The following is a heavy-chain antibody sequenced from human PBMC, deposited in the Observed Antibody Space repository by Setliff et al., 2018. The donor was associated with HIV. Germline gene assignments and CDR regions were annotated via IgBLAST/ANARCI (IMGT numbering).Heavy chain of an antibody. D-gene: IGHD2-2*01. V-gene: IGHV4-34*01. CDR3: VTSSSWSSRLNF. CDR1: GGPLSGHY. Sequence: SETLSLTCAVYGGPLSGHYWSWIRQPPGQGLEWIGETSHSGKTNYNPSLRSRVTISVDTSKNQFSLKLTSVTAADTAVYYCVTSSSWSSRLNFWGPGMLVTVSS. J-gene: IGHJ4*02. CDR2: TSHSGKT.